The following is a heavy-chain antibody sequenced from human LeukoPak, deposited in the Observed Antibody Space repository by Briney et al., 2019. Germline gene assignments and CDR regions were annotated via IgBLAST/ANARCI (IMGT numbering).Heavy chain of an antibody. CDR2: IIPILGIA. V-gene: IGHV1-69*04. Sequence: GASVKVSCKASGGTFSSYAISWVRQAPGQGLEGMGRIIPILGIANYAQKFQGRVTITADKSTSTAYMELSSLRSEDTAVYYCARARGRYSSGWYYFDYWGQGTLVTVSS. CDR1: GGTFSSYA. D-gene: IGHD6-19*01. CDR3: ARARGRYSSGWYYFDY. J-gene: IGHJ4*02.